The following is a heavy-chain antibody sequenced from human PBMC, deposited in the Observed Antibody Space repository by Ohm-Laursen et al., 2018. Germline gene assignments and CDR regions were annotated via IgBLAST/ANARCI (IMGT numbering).Heavy chain of an antibody. Sequence: SETLSLTCTVSGGSISSYYWSWIRQPAGKGLEWIGRIYTSGSTNYNPSLKSRITMSVDTSKNQFSLKLTSVTAADTAVYYCARDRDDDFWSGYYKLGWYYFDYWGQGTLVTVSS. D-gene: IGHD3-3*01. V-gene: IGHV4-4*07. CDR1: GGSISSYY. CDR2: IYTSGST. CDR3: ARDRDDDFWSGYYKLGWYYFDY. J-gene: IGHJ4*02.